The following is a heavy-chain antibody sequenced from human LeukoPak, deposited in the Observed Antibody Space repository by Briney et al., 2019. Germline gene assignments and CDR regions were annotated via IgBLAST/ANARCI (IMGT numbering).Heavy chain of an antibody. CDR3: ARGGGWLQFDYFDY. J-gene: IGHJ4*02. CDR1: GYTFTGYY. CDR2: INPNSGGT. D-gene: IGHD5-24*01. Sequence: ASVKVSCKASGYTFTGYYMHWVRQAPGQGLKWMGWINPNSGGTNYAQKFQGRVTMTRDTSISTAYMELSRLRSDDTAVYYCARGGGWLQFDYFDYWGQGTLVTVSS. V-gene: IGHV1-2*02.